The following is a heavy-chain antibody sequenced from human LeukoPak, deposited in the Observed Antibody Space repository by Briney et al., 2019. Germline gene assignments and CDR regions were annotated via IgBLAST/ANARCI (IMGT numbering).Heavy chain of an antibody. CDR1: GGTFSSYA. Sequence: SVKVSCKASGGTFSSYAISWVRQAPGQGLEWMGGIIPIFGTANYAQKFQGRVTITADESTSTAYMELSSLRSEDTAVYYCARAQSSYDFWSGLYYYGKDVWGQGTTVTVSS. CDR3: ARAQSSYDFWSGLYYYGKDV. J-gene: IGHJ6*02. V-gene: IGHV1-69*13. D-gene: IGHD3-3*01. CDR2: IIPIFGTA.